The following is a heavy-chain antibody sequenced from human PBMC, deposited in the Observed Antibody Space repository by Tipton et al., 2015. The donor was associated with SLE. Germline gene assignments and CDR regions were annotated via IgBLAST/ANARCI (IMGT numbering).Heavy chain of an antibody. CDR3: ASSPGVTLFRVVTYFDL. Sequence: TLSLTCTVSDDSITTDYWTWIRQPPGKGLEYIGYVSYSGVTNSNPSLQSRVTMPIDASKKQVSLRLSSVTAADTAVYYCASSPGVTLFRVVTYFDLWGQGILVTVSS. J-gene: IGHJ4*02. D-gene: IGHD3-3*01. CDR1: DDSITTDY. CDR2: VSYSGVT. V-gene: IGHV4-59*13.